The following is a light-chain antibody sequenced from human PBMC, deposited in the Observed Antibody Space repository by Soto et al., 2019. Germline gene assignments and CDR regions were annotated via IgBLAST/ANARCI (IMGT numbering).Light chain of an antibody. V-gene: IGKV3-15*01. J-gene: IGKJ4*01. CDR3: QQYNNWPALT. Sequence: EIVRTQCPATLSVSPGERATLSCRASQSVSSNLAWYQQKPGQAPRLLIYGAPTRATGIPARFSGSGSGTEFTLTISSLQSEDFAVYYCQQYNNWPALTFGGGTNVDIK. CDR2: GAP. CDR1: QSVSSN.